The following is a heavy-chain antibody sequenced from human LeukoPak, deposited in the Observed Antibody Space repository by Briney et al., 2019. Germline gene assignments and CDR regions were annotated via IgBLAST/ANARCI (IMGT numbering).Heavy chain of an antibody. Sequence: SETLSLTCSVSGYSISSNYYWGWIRQPPGKELEWIGIINHSGSTNYNPSLKSRVTISPDTSKNRFSLKVSSVTAADTAVYYCARVGDTSGYYQHFDYWGQGTLVTVSS. CDR2: INHSGST. D-gene: IGHD3-22*01. CDR3: ARVGDTSGYYQHFDY. J-gene: IGHJ4*01. V-gene: IGHV4-38-2*02. CDR1: GYSISSNYY.